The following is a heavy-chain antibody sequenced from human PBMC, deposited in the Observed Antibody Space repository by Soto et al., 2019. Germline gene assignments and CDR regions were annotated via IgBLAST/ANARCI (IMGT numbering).Heavy chain of an antibody. Sequence: GESLKISCKSSGYSFTDYWIGWVRQMPGKGLEWMGIIYPGDSDARYSPSFQGQVTISVDTSINTAFLRWNSLTASDTAMYYCARQDDYNILTAYFYYFDYWGPGSLVTVSS. CDR2: IYPGDSDA. V-gene: IGHV5-51*01. J-gene: IGHJ4*02. CDR3: ARQDDYNILTAYFYYFDY. D-gene: IGHD3-9*01. CDR1: GYSFTDYW.